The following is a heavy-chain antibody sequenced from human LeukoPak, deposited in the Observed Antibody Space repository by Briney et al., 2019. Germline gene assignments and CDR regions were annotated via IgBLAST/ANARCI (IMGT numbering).Heavy chain of an antibody. CDR1: GGSISSYY. CDR2: IYYSGST. CDR3: ARGADTAMVMDY. D-gene: IGHD5-18*01. V-gene: IGHV4-59*01. J-gene: IGHJ4*02. Sequence: SETLSLTCTVSGGSISSYYWSWIRQPPGKGLEWIGYIYYSGSTNYNPSLKSRVTISVDTSKNQFSLKLSSVAAADTAVYYCARGADTAMVMDYWGQGTLVTVSS.